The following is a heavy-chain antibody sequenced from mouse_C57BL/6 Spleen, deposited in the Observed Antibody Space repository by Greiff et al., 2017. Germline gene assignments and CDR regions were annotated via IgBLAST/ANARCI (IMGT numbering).Heavy chain of an antibody. V-gene: IGHV5-9-1*02. Sequence: EVKLMESGEGLVKPGGSLKLSCAASGFTFSSYAMSWVRQTPEKRLEWVAYISSGGDYIYYADTVKGRFTISRDNARNTLYLQMSSLKSEDTAMYYCTRIGDGYYAMDYWGKGTSVTVSS. J-gene: IGHJ4*01. CDR1: GFTFSSYA. D-gene: IGHD2-3*01. CDR2: ISSGGDYI. CDR3: TRIGDGYYAMDY.